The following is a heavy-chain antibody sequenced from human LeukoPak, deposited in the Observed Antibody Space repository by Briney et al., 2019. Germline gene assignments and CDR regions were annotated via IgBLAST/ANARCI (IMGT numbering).Heavy chain of an antibody. CDR1: EFTFSSYS. D-gene: IGHD1-7*01. CDR3: ARGDNWNSYYYYYMDV. Sequence: GGSLRLSCAASEFTFSSYSMNWVRQAPGEGLEWVSYISSDGSTIYHADSVKGRLTISRDNARNSLYLQMNSLRAEDTAVYYCARGDNWNSYYYYYMDVWGKGTTVTVSS. V-gene: IGHV3-48*04. CDR2: ISSDGSTI. J-gene: IGHJ6*03.